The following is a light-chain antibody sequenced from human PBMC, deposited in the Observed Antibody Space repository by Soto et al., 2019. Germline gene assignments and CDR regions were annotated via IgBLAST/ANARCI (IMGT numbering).Light chain of an antibody. V-gene: IGLV1-44*01. J-gene: IGLJ3*02. CDR3: AAWDDGLNGWV. CDR1: SSIIGSKT. CDR2: TTN. Sequence: QSVLTQPPSASGTPGQRVTISCSGSSSIIGSKTVNWYQQLPGTAPKLLIFTTNQRPSGVPDRFSGSKSCTSASLAISGLQSEDEADYYCAAWDDGLNGWVFGGGTKLPVL.